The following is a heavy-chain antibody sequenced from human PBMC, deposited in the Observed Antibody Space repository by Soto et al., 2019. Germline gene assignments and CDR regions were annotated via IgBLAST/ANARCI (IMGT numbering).Heavy chain of an antibody. V-gene: IGHV3-11*06. CDR1: GFAFSDYY. J-gene: IGHJ4*02. CDR2: ISITGSHT. CDR3: ARGVTDPPFDY. Sequence: GGSLRLSCAASGFAFSDYYITWIRQAPGKGLEWVSYISITGSHTNYADPVKGRVTVSRDNAKNSVYLHINSLRVEDSGVYYCARGVTDPPFDYWGQGTMVTVSS. D-gene: IGHD2-21*02.